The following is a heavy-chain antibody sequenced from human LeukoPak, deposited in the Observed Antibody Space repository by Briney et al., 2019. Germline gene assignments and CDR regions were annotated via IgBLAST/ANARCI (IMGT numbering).Heavy chain of an antibody. V-gene: IGHV1-58*02. CDR1: GFTFTSSA. J-gene: IGHJ3*02. D-gene: IGHD1-26*01. CDR2: IVVGSGNT. CDR3: AADSDGGSDIGGI. Sequence: SVNVSCKASGFTFTSSAMQWVRQARGQRLEWIGWIVVGSGNTNYAQKFQERVTITRDMSTSTAYMELSSLRSEDTAVYYCAADSDGGSDIGGIWGQGTMVTVSS.